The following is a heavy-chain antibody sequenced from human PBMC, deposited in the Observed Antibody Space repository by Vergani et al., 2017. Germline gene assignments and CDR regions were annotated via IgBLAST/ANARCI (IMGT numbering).Heavy chain of an antibody. V-gene: IGHV3-11*04. Sequence: VQLVESGGGLEQPGRSLRLSCAASGFTFSDYYMSWIRQAPGKGLEWVSYISSSGSTLYYADSVKGRFTISRDNAKNSLYLQMNSLRAEDTAVYYCARDNALRWLQRSAFDSWGQGTMVTVSS. CDR3: ARDNALRWLQRSAFDS. D-gene: IGHD5-24*01. CDR1: GFTFSDYY. J-gene: IGHJ3*02. CDR2: ISSSGSTL.